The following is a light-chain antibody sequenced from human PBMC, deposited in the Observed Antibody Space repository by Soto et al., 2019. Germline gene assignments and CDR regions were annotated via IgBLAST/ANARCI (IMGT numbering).Light chain of an antibody. CDR2: DAS. J-gene: IGKJ1*01. V-gene: IGKV1-5*01. Sequence: DIQMTQSPASLSVSVGGRVTVTCRASQSIVNNLNWYQQKPGKAPKVLIYDASSLESGVPSRFSGSGSGTEFTLTISSLQPAAFATYYCQQYNSYSRTFGQGTKVDIK. CDR3: QQYNSYSRT. CDR1: QSIVNN.